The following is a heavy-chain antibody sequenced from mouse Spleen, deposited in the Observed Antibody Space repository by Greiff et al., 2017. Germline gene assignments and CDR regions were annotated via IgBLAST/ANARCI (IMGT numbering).Heavy chain of an antibody. J-gene: IGHJ4*01. V-gene: IGHV5-6*02. CDR3: ARTDYAAMDY. CDR2: ISSGGSYT. Sequence: DVMLVESGGDLVKPGGSLKLSCAASGFTFSSYGMSWVRQTPDKRLEWVATISSGGSYTYYPDSVKGRFTISRDNAKNTLYLQMSSLKSEDTAMYYCARTDYAAMDYWGQGTSVTVSS. D-gene: IGHD2-4*01. CDR1: GFTFSSYG.